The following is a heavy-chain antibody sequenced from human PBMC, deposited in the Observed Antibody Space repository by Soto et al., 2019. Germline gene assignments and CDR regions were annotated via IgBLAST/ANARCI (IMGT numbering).Heavy chain of an antibody. CDR1: GARVSSNSAA. D-gene: IGHD7-27*01. V-gene: IGHV6-1*01. CDR2: TYYRSKWYN. CDR3: AREFNWGFRYFDL. Sequence: QVQLQQSGPGLVKPSQTLSLTCAISGARVSSNSAAWNWIRQSPSRGLEWLGRTYYRSKWYNDYAGAVKRRITSNPDTSKNQFSLQLNAVTPEDTAVYYCAREFNWGFRYFDLWGRGTLVTVSA. J-gene: IGHJ2*01.